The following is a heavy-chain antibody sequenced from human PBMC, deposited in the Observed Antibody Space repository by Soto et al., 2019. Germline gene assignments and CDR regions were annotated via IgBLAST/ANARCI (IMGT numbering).Heavy chain of an antibody. Sequence: EVQLVESGGGLVQPGGSLRLSCAASGFTLSNYWMYWVRQAPGKGLVWVSDISNDGSATNYADSVKGRFTISRDNAKNTVYLQMNSLRAEDTAVYYCANFYSGSYSTYWGQGTLVTVSS. CDR2: ISNDGSAT. V-gene: IGHV3-74*01. CDR1: GFTLSNYW. CDR3: ANFYSGSYSTY. D-gene: IGHD1-26*01. J-gene: IGHJ4*02.